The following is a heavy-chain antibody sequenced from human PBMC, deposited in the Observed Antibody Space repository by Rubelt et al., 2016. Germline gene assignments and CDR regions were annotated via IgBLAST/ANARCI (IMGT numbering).Heavy chain of an antibody. V-gene: IGHV3-74*01. CDR3: AKEPDFWSAQNWFDP. J-gene: IGHJ5*02. CDR1: GFTFSSYW. Sequence: QLGMRGGGLVQPGGSLRLSCAASGFTFSSYWMHWVRQAPGKGLVWVSRINSDGSITSYADSVKGRFTISRDNAKNTLYLQINSLGAEDTAVYFCAKEPDFWSAQNWFDPWGQGTLVTVSS. CDR2: INSDGSIT. D-gene: IGHD3-3*01.